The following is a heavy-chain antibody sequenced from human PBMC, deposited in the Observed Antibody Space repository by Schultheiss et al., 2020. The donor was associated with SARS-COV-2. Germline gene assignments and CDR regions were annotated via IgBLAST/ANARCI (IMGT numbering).Heavy chain of an antibody. J-gene: IGHJ6*03. CDR3: ARVRKDIVVVPAAATPDYYYMDV. D-gene: IGHD2-2*01. V-gene: IGHV4-31*03. CDR1: GGSISSGGYY. Sequence: SETLSLTCTVSGGSISSGGYYWSWIRQHPGKGLEWIGYIYYSGSTYYNPSLKSRVTISVDTSKNQFSLKLSSVTAADTAVYYCARVRKDIVVVPAAATPDYYYMDVWGKGTTVTVSS. CDR2: IYYSGST.